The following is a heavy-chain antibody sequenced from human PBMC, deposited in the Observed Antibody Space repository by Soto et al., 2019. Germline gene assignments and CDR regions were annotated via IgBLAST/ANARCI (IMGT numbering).Heavy chain of an antibody. CDR1: GGSVNSYY. D-gene: IGHD3-3*01. CDR3: ARHGRFSLLVQSWFDP. CDR2: IFYSGST. V-gene: IGHV4-59*02. Sequence: SETLSLTCTVSGGSVNSYYWSWIRQPPGKGLEWIGYIFYSGSTKSNPSLKSRVTMSVDMSKNQFSLRLTSVTAADTGTYYCARHGRFSLLVQSWFDPWGQGTQVTVSS. J-gene: IGHJ5*02.